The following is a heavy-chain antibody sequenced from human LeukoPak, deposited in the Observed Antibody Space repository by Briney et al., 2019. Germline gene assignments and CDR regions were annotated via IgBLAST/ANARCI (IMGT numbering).Heavy chain of an antibody. D-gene: IGHD3-22*01. CDR3: ARDPFLYDSSGYYYDTFDY. CDR2: IYSGGST. J-gene: IGHJ4*02. CDR1: GFTVSSNY. Sequence: PGGSLRLSCAASGFTVSSNYMSWVRQAPGKGLEWVSVIYSGGSTYYADSVKGRFTISRDNSKNTLYLQMNSLRAEDTAVYYCARDPFLYDSSGYYYDTFDYWGQGTLATVSS. V-gene: IGHV3-53*01.